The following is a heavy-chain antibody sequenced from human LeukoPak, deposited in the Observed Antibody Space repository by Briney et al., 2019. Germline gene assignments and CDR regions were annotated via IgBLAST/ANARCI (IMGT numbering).Heavy chain of an antibody. V-gene: IGHV1-2*06. Sequence: ASVKVSCKASEYTFTAYYVHWVRQAPGQGLEWMGRIDPNSGGINYAQKFQDRVTMTRDTSISTVYMELSNLRSDDTAIYYCAQDCSSSSCLDYWGQGTLVTVSS. CDR1: EYTFTAYY. CDR3: AQDCSSSSCLDY. J-gene: IGHJ4*02. D-gene: IGHD2-15*01. CDR2: IDPNSGGI.